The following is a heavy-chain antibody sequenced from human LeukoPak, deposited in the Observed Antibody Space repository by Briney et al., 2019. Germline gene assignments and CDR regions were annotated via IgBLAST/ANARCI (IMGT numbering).Heavy chain of an antibody. CDR2: ISGSGGST. D-gene: IGHD3-22*01. V-gene: IGHV3-23*01. J-gene: IGHJ6*03. CDR3: AKLGNYGRSGYYGLYYYYMDV. Sequence: QTGGSLRLSCAASGFTFSSYGMSWVRQAPGKGLEWVSAISGSGGSTYYADSVKGRFTISRDNSKNTLYLQMNSLRAEDTAVYYCAKLGNYGRSGYYGLYYYYMDVWGKGTTVTISS. CDR1: GFTFSSYG.